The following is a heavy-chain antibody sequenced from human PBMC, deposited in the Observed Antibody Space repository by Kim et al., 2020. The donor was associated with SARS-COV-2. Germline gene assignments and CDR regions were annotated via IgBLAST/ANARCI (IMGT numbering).Heavy chain of an antibody. Sequence: SVKVSCKASGFTFTSSAVQWVRQARGQRLEWIGWIVVGSGNTNYAQKFQERVTITRDMSTSTAYMELSSLRSEDTAVYYCAAGRIAAAGTFAFDIWGQGTMVTVSS. CDR3: AAGRIAAAGTFAFDI. CDR1: GFTFTSSA. J-gene: IGHJ3*02. CDR2: IVVGSGNT. V-gene: IGHV1-58*01. D-gene: IGHD6-13*01.